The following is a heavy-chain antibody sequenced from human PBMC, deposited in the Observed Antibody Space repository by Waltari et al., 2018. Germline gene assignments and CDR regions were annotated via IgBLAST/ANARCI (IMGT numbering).Heavy chain of an antibody. CDR2: IYSGGST. CDR1: GFTVSTNY. D-gene: IGHD3-10*01. Sequence: EVQLVESGGGLVQPGGSLRLSCAAYGFTVSTNYMSWVRQAPGKGLEWVSIIYSGGSTYSADSVRGRFTISRDISKNTVYLQMNSLRAEDTAVYYCARTLFGNWGQGTLVTVSS. V-gene: IGHV3-66*02. J-gene: IGHJ4*02. CDR3: ARTLFGN.